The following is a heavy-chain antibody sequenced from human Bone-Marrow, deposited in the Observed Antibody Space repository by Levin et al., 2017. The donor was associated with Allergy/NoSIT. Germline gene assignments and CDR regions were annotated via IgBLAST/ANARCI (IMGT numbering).Heavy chain of an antibody. V-gene: IGHV3-23*01. CDR1: GFTFSSYA. J-gene: IGHJ4*02. CDR2: ISDTGGST. D-gene: IGHD3-3*01. CDR3: AKAAIVGVVNLGGNFDN. Sequence: GGSLRLSCAASGFTFSSYAMSWVRQAPGRGLEWVSTISDTGGSTYYADFVEGRFTISRDNSKNTLYLQMNSLRAEDTALYYCAKAAIVGVVNLGGNFDNWGQGTLVTVSS.